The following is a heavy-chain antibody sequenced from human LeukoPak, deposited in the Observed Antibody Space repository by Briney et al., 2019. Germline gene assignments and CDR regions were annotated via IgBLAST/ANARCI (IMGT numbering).Heavy chain of an antibody. V-gene: IGHV3-23*01. CDR1: GFRFSSYA. CDR2: ISGSGVST. Sequence: GGSLRLSCAASGFRFSSYAMSWVRQAPGKGLEWVSAISGSGVSTYYADSVKGRFTVSRDNSKNTLYLQMSSLRAEDTAVYYCAKGDYSSSWYELDYWGQGTLVTVSS. J-gene: IGHJ4*02. D-gene: IGHD6-13*01. CDR3: AKGDYSSSWYELDY.